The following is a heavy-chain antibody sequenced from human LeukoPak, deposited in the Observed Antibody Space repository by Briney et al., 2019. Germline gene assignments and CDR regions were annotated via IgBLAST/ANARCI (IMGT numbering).Heavy chain of an antibody. D-gene: IGHD5-12*01. Sequence: GGSLRLSCAASGFTFSSYAMSWVRQAPGKGLEWVAVISYDGSNKYYADSVKGRFTISRDNSKNTLYLQMNSLRAEDTAVYYCAKEIWGYSGYDYNYGMDVWGQGTTVTVSS. CDR2: ISYDGSNK. J-gene: IGHJ6*02. V-gene: IGHV3-30*18. CDR3: AKEIWGYSGYDYNYGMDV. CDR1: GFTFSSYA.